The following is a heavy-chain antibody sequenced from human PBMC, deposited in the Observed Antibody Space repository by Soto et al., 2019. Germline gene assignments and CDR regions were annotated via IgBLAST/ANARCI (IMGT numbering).Heavy chain of an antibody. D-gene: IGHD1-7*01. Sequence: QVQLVESGGGVVQPGRSLRLSCAASGFTFSSYGIHWVRQAPGKGLEWVAVISYDGSNKYYADSVKGRFTISRDNSKNTLYLQMKRLRDEDKAVYYCAKDFPQNGNYAYYYHYYGMDVWGQGTTVTVSS. J-gene: IGHJ6*02. CDR1: GFTFSSYG. CDR2: ISYDGSNK. V-gene: IGHV3-30*18. CDR3: AKDFPQNGNYAYYYHYYGMDV.